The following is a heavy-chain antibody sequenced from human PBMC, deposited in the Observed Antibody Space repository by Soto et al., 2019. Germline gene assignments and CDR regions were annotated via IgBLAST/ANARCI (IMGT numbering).Heavy chain of an antibody. Sequence: SLRLSCAASGFTFSSYAMHWVRQAPGKGLEWVGFISYDGSNKYYGYSVKVRFTISIDNYKNTLYLQMNSLRAEDTAVYYCARGNYDFWSGFLYYGMDXWGQGTMVTVS. CDR1: GFTFSSYA. CDR2: ISYDGSNK. CDR3: ARGNYDFWSGFLYYGMDX. D-gene: IGHD3-3*01. V-gene: IGHV3-30-3*01. J-gene: IGHJ6*02.